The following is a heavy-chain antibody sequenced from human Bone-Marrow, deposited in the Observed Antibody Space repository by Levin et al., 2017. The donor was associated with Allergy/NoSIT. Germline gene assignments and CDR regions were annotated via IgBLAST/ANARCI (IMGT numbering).Heavy chain of an antibody. V-gene: IGHV5-51*01. Sequence: LGESLKISCQGSGYSFDTKWIGWVRQMPGKGLEWVGIIYPADSDTKYSPPFQGQVTMSADKSINVAYLQWSSLKASDTGMYYCATLPGYCSGESCYGNWFDSWGQGTLVIVSS. CDR3: ATLPGYCSGESCYGNWFDS. J-gene: IGHJ5*01. CDR2: IYPADSDT. D-gene: IGHD2-15*01. CDR1: GYSFDTKW.